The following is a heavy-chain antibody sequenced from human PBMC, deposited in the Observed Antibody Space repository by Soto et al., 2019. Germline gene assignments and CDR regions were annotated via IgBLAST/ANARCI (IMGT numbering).Heavy chain of an antibody. D-gene: IGHD1-26*01. CDR1: GFTLSAYT. CDR3: ARDGYSGRSDGFDI. J-gene: IGHJ3*02. CDR2: ISYDRKNE. Sequence: QVQLVESGGGVVQPGRSLRLSCAASGFTLSAYTMHWVRQPPGKGLEWVAVISYDRKNERYTDPVKGRFTVSRDNSKSTVYLQMNSLKSEDTAVYYCARDGYSGRSDGFDIWGQGTMVTVSS. V-gene: IGHV3-30*04.